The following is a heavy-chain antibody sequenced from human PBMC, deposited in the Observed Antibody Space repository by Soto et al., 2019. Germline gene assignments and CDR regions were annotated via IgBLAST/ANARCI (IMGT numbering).Heavy chain of an antibody. CDR2: ISGSGGST. D-gene: IGHD3-22*01. Sequence: PGGSLRLSCAASGFTFSSYAMSWVRQAPGKGLEWVSAISGSGGSTYYADSVKGRFTISRDNSKNALYLQMNSLRAEDTAVYYCAKLPPMIVVVGGHSYYFDYWGQGTLVTVSS. CDR3: AKLPPMIVVVGGHSYYFDY. CDR1: GFTFSSYA. V-gene: IGHV3-23*01. J-gene: IGHJ4*02.